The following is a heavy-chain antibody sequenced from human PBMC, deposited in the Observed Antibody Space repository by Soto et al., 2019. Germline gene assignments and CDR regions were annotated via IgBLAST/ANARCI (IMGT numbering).Heavy chain of an antibody. V-gene: IGHV3-7*02. CDR2: INKDGSQK. CDR3: ATWADAVDEDQFQQ. J-gene: IGHJ1*01. Sequence: EVQLVESGGGLVQPGGSLRLSCAASGFRFTNSWMSWVRQAPGKGLEWVAHINKDGSQKYYVDSVKGRFTISRDNAKSSLYLQMNSLRAEDTAVYYCATWADAVDEDQFQQWGQGTLVSVSS. D-gene: IGHD2-2*01. CDR1: GFRFTNSW.